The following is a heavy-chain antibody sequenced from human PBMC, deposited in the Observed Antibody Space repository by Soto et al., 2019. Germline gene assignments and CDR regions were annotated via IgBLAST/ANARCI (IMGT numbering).Heavy chain of an antibody. V-gene: IGHV4-34*01. D-gene: IGHD3-3*01. CDR3: ARSRPITIFGVVTTNFDY. Sequence: SETLPVTCAIYGGSFSGYYWSWIRQPPGKGLEWIGEINHSGSTNYNPSLKSRVTISVDTSKNQFSLKLSSVTAADTAVYYCARSRPITIFGVVTTNFDYWGQRTLVTVSS. CDR1: GGSFSGYY. CDR2: INHSGST. J-gene: IGHJ4*02.